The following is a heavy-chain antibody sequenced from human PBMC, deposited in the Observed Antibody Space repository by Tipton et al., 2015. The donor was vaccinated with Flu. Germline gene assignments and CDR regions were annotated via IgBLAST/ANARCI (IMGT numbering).Heavy chain of an antibody. Sequence: TLSLTCAVSGYSIRSSNYYWGWIRQPPGKGLEWIGNIFHSGNSYHNPSLKSRVTMSVETSKNQFSLKLRSVTAADTAVYYCASHWSGYYTYFDYWGQGTLVTVSS. CDR2: IFHSGNS. D-gene: IGHD3-3*01. J-gene: IGHJ4*02. V-gene: IGHV4-38-2*01. CDR1: GYSIRSSNYY. CDR3: ASHWSGYYTYFDY.